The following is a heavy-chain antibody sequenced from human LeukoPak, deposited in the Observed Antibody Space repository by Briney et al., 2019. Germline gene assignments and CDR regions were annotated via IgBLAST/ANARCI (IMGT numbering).Heavy chain of an antibody. CDR1: GGSISSGGYY. D-gene: IGHD4-11*01. CDR2: IYYSGST. CDR3: ARLYTDYTENWFDP. J-gene: IGHJ5*02. Sequence: SQTLSLTCTVSGGSISSGGYYWSWIRQHPGKGLEWIGYIYYSGSTYYNPSLKSRVTISVDTSKNQFSLRLRSVTAADTAVYYCARLYTDYTENWFDPWGQGTLATASS. V-gene: IGHV4-31*03.